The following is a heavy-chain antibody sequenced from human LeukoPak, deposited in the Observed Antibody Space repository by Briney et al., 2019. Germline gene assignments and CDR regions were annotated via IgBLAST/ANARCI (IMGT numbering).Heavy chain of an antibody. CDR3: ARVTREAARYWYFDL. CDR1: GGSISSSSDY. CDR2: IYYHENT. D-gene: IGHD6-6*01. Sequence: SETLSLTCTVSGGSISSSSDYWGWIRQAPGKGLEWIGSIYYHENTYYNSSLKSRVTISVDTSKNQFSLKLSTVTAADTAVYFCARVTREAARYWYFDLWGRGTLVTVSS. V-gene: IGHV4-39*07. J-gene: IGHJ2*01.